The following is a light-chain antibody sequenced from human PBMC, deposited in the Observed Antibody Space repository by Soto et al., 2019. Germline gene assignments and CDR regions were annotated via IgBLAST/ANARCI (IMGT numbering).Light chain of an antibody. CDR2: GAS. Sequence: ELVLTQSPGTLSLSPGERATLSCRASQSVSSSYLAWYQQKPGQAPRLLIYGASSRATGIPDRFSGSGSGTDFTLTISRLEPEDFVVYYCQQYGSSPLWTFGQGTKVDIK. CDR1: QSVSSSY. J-gene: IGKJ1*01. V-gene: IGKV3-20*01. CDR3: QQYGSSPLWT.